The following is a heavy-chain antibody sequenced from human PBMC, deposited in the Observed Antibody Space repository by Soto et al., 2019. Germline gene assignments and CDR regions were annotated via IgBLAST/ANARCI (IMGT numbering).Heavy chain of an antibody. D-gene: IGHD6-19*01. CDR1: GFTFSSYG. CDR3: ARCTVDTIVTSGWCHYLDP. Sequence: GGSLRLSCAASGFTFSSYGMHWVRQAPGKGLEWVSAVSGSGGTTYYADSVRGRFTISRDNSKNTLYLQMNSLRAEDTAIYFCARCTVDTIVTSGWCHYLDPWGQGTLVTVSS. CDR2: VSGSGGTT. V-gene: IGHV3-23*01. J-gene: IGHJ5*02.